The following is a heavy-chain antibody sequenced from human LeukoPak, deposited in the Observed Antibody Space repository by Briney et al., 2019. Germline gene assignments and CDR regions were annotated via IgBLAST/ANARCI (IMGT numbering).Heavy chain of an antibody. J-gene: IGHJ3*02. CDR2: INHSGST. D-gene: IGHD3-22*01. V-gene: IGHV4-34*01. CDR3: ARLLRGGRDTPMVTMIVVRAKSGAFDI. CDR1: GGSFSGYY. Sequence: PSGTLSLTCAVYGGSFSGYYWSWIRQPPGKGLEWIGEINHSGSTNYNPSLKSRVTISVDTSKNQFSLKLSSVTAADTAVYYCARLLRGGRDTPMVTMIVVRAKSGAFDIWGRGTMVTVSS.